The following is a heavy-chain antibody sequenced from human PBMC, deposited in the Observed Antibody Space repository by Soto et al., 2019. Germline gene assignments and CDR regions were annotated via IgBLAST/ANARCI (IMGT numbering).Heavy chain of an antibody. J-gene: IGHJ6*03. D-gene: IGHD6-13*01. CDR3: AKSKRSAAAGTNDYYYYMDV. V-gene: IGHV3-30*18. CDR2: ISYDGSNK. CDR1: GFTFSSYD. Sequence: PGGSLRLSCAASGFTFSSYDMHWVRQAPGKGLEWVAIISYDGSNKYYADSVKGRFTISRDNSKNSLYLQMNSLRAEDTAVYYCAKSKRSAAAGTNDYYYYMDVWGKGTTVTVSS.